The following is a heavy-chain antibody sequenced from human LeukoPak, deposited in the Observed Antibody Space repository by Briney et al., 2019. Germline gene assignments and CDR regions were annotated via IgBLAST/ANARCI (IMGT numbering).Heavy chain of an antibody. D-gene: IGHD6-19*01. Sequence: SETLSLTCTVSGGSISSYCWSWIRQPAGKGLEWIGRIYTSGSTNYNPSLKSRVTMSVDTSKNQFSLKLSSVTAADTAVYYCARGQGEWLLIYFDYWGQGTLVTVSS. V-gene: IGHV4-4*07. CDR2: IYTSGST. CDR1: GGSISSYC. J-gene: IGHJ4*02. CDR3: ARGQGEWLLIYFDY.